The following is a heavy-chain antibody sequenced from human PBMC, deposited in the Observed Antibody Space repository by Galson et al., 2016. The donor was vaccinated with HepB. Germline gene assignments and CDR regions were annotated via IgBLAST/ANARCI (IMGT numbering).Heavy chain of an antibody. J-gene: IGHJ6*04. Sequence: SLRLSCAASGFTFRNYGMTWVRQAPGKGLEVVSSISRSGDSTDYADSVKGRFTISRDNSKNTLFLQMNSLTADDTAIYYCVQGSTAPAVWGKGTTVTVSS. CDR2: ISRSGDST. V-gene: IGHV3-23*01. D-gene: IGHD2-2*01. CDR3: VQGSTAPAV. CDR1: GFTFRNYG.